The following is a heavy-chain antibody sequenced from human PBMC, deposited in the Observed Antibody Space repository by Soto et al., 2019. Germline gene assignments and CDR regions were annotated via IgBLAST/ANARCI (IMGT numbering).Heavy chain of an antibody. CDR1: GGSVSSGNYF. J-gene: IGHJ3*01. Sequence: QLQLQESGPGLVKPAETLSLKCAVSGGSVSSGNYFWGWIRQPPGKGLEWIGNIYYNGDTYYSPSLKNRVNKAINTTHNQISLTLTSVTATDTAVYYCARPLIDNWNQGHAFDFCGQGTLVTVSS. V-gene: IGHV4-39*01. CDR2: IYYNGDT. D-gene: IGHD1-1*01. CDR3: ARPLIDNWNQGHAFDF.